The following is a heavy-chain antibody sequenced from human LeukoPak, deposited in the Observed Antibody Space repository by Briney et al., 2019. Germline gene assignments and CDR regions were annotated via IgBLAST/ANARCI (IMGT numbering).Heavy chain of an antibody. V-gene: IGHV4-31*03. CDR1: GGSISSGGYY. J-gene: IGHJ4*02. CDR2: IYYSGST. D-gene: IGHD2-21*01. Sequence: PSGTLSLTCTVSGGSISSGGYYWSWIRQHPGKGLEWIGYIYYSGSTYYNPSLKSRVTISVDTSKNQFSLKLSSVTAADTAVYYCARVLGVIAKYGFDYWGQGTLVTVSS. CDR3: ARVLGVIAKYGFDY.